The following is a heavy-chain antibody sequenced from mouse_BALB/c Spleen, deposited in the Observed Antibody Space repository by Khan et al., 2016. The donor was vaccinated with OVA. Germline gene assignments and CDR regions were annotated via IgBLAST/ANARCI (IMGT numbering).Heavy chain of an antibody. CDR2: IWSDGHT. CDR1: GFSLTSYG. D-gene: IGHD2-1*01. CDR3: ARHGYYGNYGPYFDV. V-gene: IGHV2-6-1*01. J-gene: IGHJ1*01. Sequence: QVQLKESGPGLVAPSQSLSITCTISGFSLTSYGVHWVRQPPGKGLEWLVVIWSDGHTTYNSALKSRLSISQDNSKSQVFLIMNSLQPDDTAMYDCARHGYYGNYGPYFDVWGAGTTVTVSS.